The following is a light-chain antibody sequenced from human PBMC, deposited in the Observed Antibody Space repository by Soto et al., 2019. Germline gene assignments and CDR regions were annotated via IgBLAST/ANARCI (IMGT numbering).Light chain of an antibody. CDR3: QVWDSTSDHYV. J-gene: IGLJ1*01. Sequence: SYELTQPPSVSVAPGQTARIPCGGDNIGSKSVYWYQQKPGQAPVVVVYDGSDRPSVIPERFSGSNSGTTATLTISRVEAGDEADYFCQVWDSTSDHYVFGAGTKVTVL. CDR2: DGS. CDR1: NIGSKS. V-gene: IGLV3-21*02.